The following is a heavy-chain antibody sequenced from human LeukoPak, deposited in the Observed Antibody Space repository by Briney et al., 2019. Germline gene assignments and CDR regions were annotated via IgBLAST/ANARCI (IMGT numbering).Heavy chain of an antibody. CDR2: ISYDGSNK. V-gene: IGHV3-30*03. J-gene: IGHJ6*04. CDR3: ARSGVPAAMFDYYYYGMDV. D-gene: IGHD2-2*01. Sequence: PGRSLRLSCAASGFTFSSYGMHWVRQAPGKGLEWVAVISYDGSNKYYADSVKGRFTISRDNSKNTLYLQMNSLRAEGTAVYYCARSGVPAAMFDYYYYGMDVWGKGTTVTVSS. CDR1: GFTFSSYG.